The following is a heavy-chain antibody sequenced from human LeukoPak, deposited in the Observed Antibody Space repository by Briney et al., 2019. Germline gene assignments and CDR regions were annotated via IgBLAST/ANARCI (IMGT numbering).Heavy chain of an antibody. CDR1: GYTFTSYH. V-gene: IGHV1-46*01. J-gene: IGHJ3*02. CDR2: INPSGGST. Sequence: ASVKVSCKASGYTFTSYHMHWVRQAPGQGLEWMGIINPSGGSTSYAQKFQGRVTMTRDMSTSTVYMELSSLRSEDTAVYYCARDFTPTAMAFDIWGQGTMVTVSS. D-gene: IGHD2-15*01. CDR3: ARDFTPTAMAFDI.